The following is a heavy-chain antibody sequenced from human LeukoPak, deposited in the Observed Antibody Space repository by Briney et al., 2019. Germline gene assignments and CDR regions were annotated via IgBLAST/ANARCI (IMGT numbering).Heavy chain of an antibody. Sequence: ASVKVSCKASGCTFSSYAISWVRQAPGQGLEWMGGIIPIFGTANYAQKFQGRVTITTDESTSTAYMELSSLRSEDTAVYYCARAWWEQYNWFDPWGQGTLVTVSS. J-gene: IGHJ5*02. CDR3: ARAWWEQYNWFDP. CDR2: IIPIFGTA. V-gene: IGHV1-69*05. D-gene: IGHD1/OR15-1a*01. CDR1: GCTFSSYA.